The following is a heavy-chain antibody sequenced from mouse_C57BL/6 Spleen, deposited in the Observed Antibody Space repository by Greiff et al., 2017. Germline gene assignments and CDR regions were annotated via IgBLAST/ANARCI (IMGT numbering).Heavy chain of an antibody. V-gene: IGHV2-3*01. J-gene: IGHJ3*01. Sequence: VQLVESGPGLVAPSQSLSITCTVSGFSLTSYGVSWVRQPPGKGLEWLGVIWGDGNTNYHSALIFRLSISKDNSKSQVFLKLNSLQTDDTDTYYCAKTYYYGSSSWLAYWGQGTLVTVSA. CDR3: AKTYYYGSSSWLAY. CDR2: IWGDGNT. D-gene: IGHD1-1*01. CDR1: GFSLTSYG.